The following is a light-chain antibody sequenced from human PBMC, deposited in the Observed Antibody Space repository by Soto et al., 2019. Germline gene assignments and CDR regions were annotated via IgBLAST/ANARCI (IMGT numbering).Light chain of an antibody. Sequence: EFVLTQSPGTLSLSPGERATLSCRASQSVSSYLAWYQHKPGQAPRLLIYDTSTRAAGIPARFSGSGSGTDFTLTISSLQSEDFAVYYCQQYNSWRSISFGQGTRLEI. CDR1: QSVSSY. CDR2: DTS. CDR3: QQYNSWRSIS. J-gene: IGKJ5*01. V-gene: IGKV3-15*01.